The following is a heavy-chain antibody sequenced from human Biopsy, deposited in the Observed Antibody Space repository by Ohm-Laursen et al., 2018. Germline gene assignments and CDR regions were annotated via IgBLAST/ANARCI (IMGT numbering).Heavy chain of an antibody. J-gene: IGHJ4*02. CDR2: IWYDGSNK. CDR3: AKCMTGGSNYYFHH. V-gene: IGHV3-33*06. D-gene: IGHD2-8*01. Sequence: SLRLSCAASGLTFTTYGMHWVRQAPGKGLEWVAAIWYDGSNKNYADSVKGRFAISRDNSKNTLYLQMNSLRGEDTAVYYCAKCMTGGSNYYFHHCGQGTLVTVSS. CDR1: GLTFTTYG.